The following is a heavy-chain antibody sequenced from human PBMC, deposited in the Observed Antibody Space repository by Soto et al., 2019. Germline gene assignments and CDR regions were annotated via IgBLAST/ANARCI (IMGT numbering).Heavy chain of an antibody. V-gene: IGHV1-69*02. D-gene: IGHD6-19*01. CDR1: GGTFSSYT. CDR3: ASIAVAGNGLNWFDP. Sequence: SVKVSCKASGGTFSSYTISWVRQAPGQGLEWMGRITPILGIANYAQKFQGRVTITADKSTSTAYMELSSLRSEDTAVYYCASIAVAGNGLNWFDPWGQGTLVTVSS. J-gene: IGHJ5*02. CDR2: ITPILGIA.